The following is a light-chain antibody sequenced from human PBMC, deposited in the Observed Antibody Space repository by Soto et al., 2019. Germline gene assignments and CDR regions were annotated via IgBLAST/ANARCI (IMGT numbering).Light chain of an antibody. CDR3: LLSYRGAGEV. CDR2: DTS. CDR1: TGAVTSGHY. J-gene: IGLJ2*01. V-gene: IGLV7-46*01. Sequence: QTVVTQEPSLTVSPGGTVTLTCGFSTGAVTSGHYPYWFQQKPGQAPRTLIYDTSNKHSWTPGRFSGSLLGGKAALTLSGAQPEDEAEYYCLLSYRGAGEVFGGGTKLTVL.